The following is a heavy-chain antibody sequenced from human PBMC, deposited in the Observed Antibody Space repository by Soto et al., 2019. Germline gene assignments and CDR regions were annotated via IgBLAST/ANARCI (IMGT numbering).Heavy chain of an antibody. J-gene: IGHJ6*02. CDR2: INHSGST. D-gene: IGHD3-10*01. V-gene: IGHV4-34*01. CDR1: GGSFSGYY. Sequence: SETLSLTCAVYGGSFSGYYWSWIRQPPGKGLEWIGEINHSGSTNYNPSLKSRVTISVDTSKNQFSLKLSSVTAADTAVYYCARGPKGSYYYGSGSYYKNYYYYYGMDVWGQGTTVTVS. CDR3: ARGPKGSYYYGSGSYYKNYYYYYGMDV.